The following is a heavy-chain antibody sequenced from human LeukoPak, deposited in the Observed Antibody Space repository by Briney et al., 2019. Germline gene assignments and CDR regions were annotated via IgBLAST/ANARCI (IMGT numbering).Heavy chain of an antibody. CDR1: GGSISSGSYY. D-gene: IGHD2-8*02. CDR2: IYTSGST. Sequence: PSQTLSLTCTVSGGSISSGSYYWSWIRQPAGKGLEWIGRIYTSGSTNYNPSLKSRVTISVDTSKNQFSLKLSSVTAADTAVYYCARVYWTHDDAFDIWGQGTMVTVSS. J-gene: IGHJ3*02. V-gene: IGHV4-61*02. CDR3: ARVYWTHDDAFDI.